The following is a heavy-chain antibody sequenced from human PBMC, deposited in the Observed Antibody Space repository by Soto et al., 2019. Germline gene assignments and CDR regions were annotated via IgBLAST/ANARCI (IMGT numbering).Heavy chain of an antibody. J-gene: IGHJ4*02. CDR1: GYTFTVYY. V-gene: IGHV1-2*02. CDR3: ARDLAKGGGSAGFDY. Sequence: ASVKVSFKASGYTFTVYYMHWVRQATGQGLEWMGWIDPKSGGTMYPQKFQGRVTMTWDTSISTAYMALTRLRSDDTAVYYCARDLAKGGGSAGFDYWGQGTLVTVSS. D-gene: IGHD1-26*01. CDR2: IDPKSGGT.